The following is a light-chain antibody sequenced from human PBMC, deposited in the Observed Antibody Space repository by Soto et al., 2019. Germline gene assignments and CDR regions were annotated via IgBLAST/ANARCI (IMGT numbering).Light chain of an antibody. CDR2: EVS. Sequence: DVVMTQTPLSLSVAPGQPASISCKPSHSLLHITGETFLFWYLQKPGQSPQLLIYEVSTRVSGVPDRFSGSGSGTDFTLEISRVETDDVGIYYCMQSTQLPPTFGQGTRLEIK. V-gene: IGKV2D-29*02. CDR3: MQSTQLPPT. J-gene: IGKJ5*01. CDR1: HSLLHITGETF.